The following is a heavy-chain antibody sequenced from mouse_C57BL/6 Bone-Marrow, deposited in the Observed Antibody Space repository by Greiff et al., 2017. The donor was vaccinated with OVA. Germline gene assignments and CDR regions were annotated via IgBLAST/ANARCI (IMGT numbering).Heavy chain of an antibody. V-gene: IGHV1-82*01. CDR1: GYAFSSSW. Sequence: QVQLKESGPELVKPGASVKISCKASGYAFSSSWMNWVKQRPGKGLEWIGRIYPGDGDTNYNGKFKGKATLTADKSSSTAYMRLSSLTSEDSAVYFCASLYYFDYWGQGTTLTVSS. J-gene: IGHJ2*01. CDR3: ASLYYFDY. CDR2: IYPGDGDT.